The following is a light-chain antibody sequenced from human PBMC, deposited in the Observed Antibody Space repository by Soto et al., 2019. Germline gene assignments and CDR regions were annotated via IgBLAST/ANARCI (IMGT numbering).Light chain of an antibody. Sequence: DIVMTQSPDSLAVSLGERATINCKSSQSVLYSSNNKNYLAWYQQKPGQPPKLLIYWASTRESGVPDRFSGSGFGTDFTLNISSLQAEDVAVYYCQQYYSTPLTFGGGTKVEIK. CDR1: QSVLYSSNNKNY. V-gene: IGKV4-1*01. CDR2: WAS. J-gene: IGKJ4*01. CDR3: QQYYSTPLT.